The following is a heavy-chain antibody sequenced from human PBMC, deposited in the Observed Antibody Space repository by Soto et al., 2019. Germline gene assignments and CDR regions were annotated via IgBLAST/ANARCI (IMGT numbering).Heavy chain of an antibody. Sequence: QVQLQESGPGLVKPWGTLSLTCAVSGVSISGGNVWSWVRQPPGKGLEWIGEVFDHGSTNYNPSLKRRVTMSVDKSQNDFSLNLTSVTAADTAVYYCARTDIVTTNWFDPWGQGTLVTVSS. D-gene: IGHD5-12*01. J-gene: IGHJ5*02. CDR2: VFDHGST. CDR1: GVSISGGNV. V-gene: IGHV4-4*02. CDR3: ARTDIVTTNWFDP.